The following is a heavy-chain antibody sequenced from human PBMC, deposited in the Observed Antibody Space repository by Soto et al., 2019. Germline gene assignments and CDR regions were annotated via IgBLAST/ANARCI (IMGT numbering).Heavy chain of an antibody. Sequence: SETLSLTCTVSGGSISSSSYYWGWIRQPPGKGLEWIGSIYYSGSTYYNPSLKSRVTISVDTSKNQFSLKLSSVTAADTAVYYCARQSGYDYDFDYWGQGTLVTVSS. V-gene: IGHV4-39*01. CDR3: ARQSGYDYDFDY. CDR1: GGSISSSSYY. CDR2: IYYSGST. J-gene: IGHJ4*02. D-gene: IGHD5-12*01.